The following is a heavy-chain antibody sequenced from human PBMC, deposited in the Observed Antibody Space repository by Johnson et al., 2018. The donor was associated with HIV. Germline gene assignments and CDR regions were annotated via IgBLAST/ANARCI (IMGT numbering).Heavy chain of an antibody. V-gene: IGHV3-11*01. D-gene: IGHD3-9*01. CDR1: EFILSDYY. CDR2: ISSSGSTI. Sequence: QEQLVESGGGVVRPGGSLRLSCGASEFILSDYYISWVRQAPEKGLEWVSYISSSGSTIYYADSVKGRFTLSWDNAKNSLYLQKNSLRAEDTALYYCAKDQSDMLTAHTPHSSHAFDIWGQGTMVTVSS. J-gene: IGHJ3*02. CDR3: AKDQSDMLTAHTPHSSHAFDI.